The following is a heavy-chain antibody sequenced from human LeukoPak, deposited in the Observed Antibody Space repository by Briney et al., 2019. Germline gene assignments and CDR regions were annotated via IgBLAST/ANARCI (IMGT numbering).Heavy chain of an antibody. CDR3: ARESYYDILTGSSLFDY. V-gene: IGHV3-48*01. J-gene: IGHJ4*02. Sequence: GGSLRLSCAASGFTFSSYSMNWVRQAPGKGLEGVSYLSSSSTIYYPDSVNGRFTISRANAKNSLYLQMTSLRAEDTAVYYCARESYYDILTGSSLFDYWGQGTLVTVSS. CDR1: GFTFSSYS. D-gene: IGHD3-9*01. CDR2: LSSSSTI.